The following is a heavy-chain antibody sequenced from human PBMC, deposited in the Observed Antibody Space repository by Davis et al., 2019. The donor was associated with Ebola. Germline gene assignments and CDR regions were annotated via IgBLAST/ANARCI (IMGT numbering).Heavy chain of an antibody. CDR3: ARESDAVGASTTDDAFDV. Sequence: ASVKVSCKASGYTFSGYNIHWVRQAPGQGLEWMGWINPNSGGTNYAQKFQGRVTMTRDTSVSTAYMELSRLTSDDTAVYFCARESDAVGASTTDDAFDVWGQGTMFTVSS. CDR1: GYTFSGYN. V-gene: IGHV1-2*02. D-gene: IGHD1-26*01. J-gene: IGHJ3*01. CDR2: INPNSGGT.